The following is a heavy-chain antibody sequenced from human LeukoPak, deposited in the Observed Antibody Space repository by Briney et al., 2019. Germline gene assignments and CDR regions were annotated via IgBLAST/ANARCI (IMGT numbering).Heavy chain of an antibody. D-gene: IGHD5-18*01. V-gene: IGHV1-2*06. CDR3: ARLVDTAMRNNDY. CDR2: INPNSGGT. J-gene: IGHJ4*02. CDR1: GYTFTGYY. Sequence: GASVKVSCKASGYTFTGYYMHWVRQAPGRGLEWMGRINPNSGGTNYAQKFQGRVTMTRDTSISTAYMELSRLRSDDTAVYYCARLVDTAMRNNDYWSQGTLVTVSS.